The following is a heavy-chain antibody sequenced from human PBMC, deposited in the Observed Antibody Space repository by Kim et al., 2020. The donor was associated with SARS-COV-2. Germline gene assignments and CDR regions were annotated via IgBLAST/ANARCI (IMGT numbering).Heavy chain of an antibody. V-gene: IGHV1-69*01. Sequence: QKFQGRVTITADESTSTAYMELSSLRAEDTAVYYCARARLDDYGGNGWFDPWGQGTLVTVSS. CDR3: ARARLDDYGGNGWFDP. J-gene: IGHJ5*02. D-gene: IGHD4-17*01.